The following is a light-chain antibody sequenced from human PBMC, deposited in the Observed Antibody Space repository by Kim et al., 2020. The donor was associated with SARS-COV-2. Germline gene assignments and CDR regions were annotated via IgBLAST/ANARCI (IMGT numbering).Light chain of an antibody. J-gene: IGKJ1*01. CDR3: QKYNSDPWA. Sequence: DIQMTQSPSSLSASVGDRVTITCRASQGISNYLAWYQKKPGKVPKLLISGASTLQSGVPSRFSGSGSGTDFTLTISSLQPEDVATYYCQKYNSDPWAFGQGTKVDIK. CDR2: GAS. V-gene: IGKV1-27*01. CDR1: QGISNY.